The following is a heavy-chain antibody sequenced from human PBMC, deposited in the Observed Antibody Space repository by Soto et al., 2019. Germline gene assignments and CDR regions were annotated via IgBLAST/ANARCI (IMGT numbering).Heavy chain of an antibody. J-gene: IGHJ6*02. CDR1: GYSFTSYW. D-gene: IGHD6-13*01. CDR3: ARTPEADPYFYYGMDV. CDR2: IYPGDSDT. V-gene: IGHV5-51*01. Sequence: PGESLKISCKGPGYSFTSYWIGWVRQMPGKGLEWMGIIYPGDSDTRYSPSFQGQVTISADKSISTAYLQWSSLKASDTAMYYCARTPEADPYFYYGMDVWGQGTTVTVSS.